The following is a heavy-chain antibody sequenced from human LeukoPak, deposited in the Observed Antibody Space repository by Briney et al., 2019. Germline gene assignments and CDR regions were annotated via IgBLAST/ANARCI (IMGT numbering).Heavy chain of an antibody. Sequence: GGSLRLSCAASGFTFSSYGMHWVRQAPGKGLEWVAVISYDGSNKYYADSVKGRFTISRDNSKNTLYLQMNSLRAEDTAVYYCARGQLRGPFDYWGQGTLVTVSS. CDR1: GFTFSSYG. CDR3: ARGQLRGPFDY. CDR2: ISYDGSNK. V-gene: IGHV3-30*19. J-gene: IGHJ4*02. D-gene: IGHD2-2*01.